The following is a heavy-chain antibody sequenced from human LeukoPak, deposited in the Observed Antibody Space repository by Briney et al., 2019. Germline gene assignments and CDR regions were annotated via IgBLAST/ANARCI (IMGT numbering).Heavy chain of an antibody. CDR3: ARVLRGYSGYDFAFDT. V-gene: IGHV1-2*06. CDR1: GYTFTGYY. J-gene: IGHJ3*02. D-gene: IGHD5-12*01. CDR2: INPNSGGT. Sequence: ASVKVSCKASGYTFTGYYMHWVRQAPGQGLEWMGRINPNSGGTNYAQKFQGRVTMTRDTSISTAYMELSRLRSDDTAVYYCARVLRGYSGYDFAFDTWGQGTMVTVSS.